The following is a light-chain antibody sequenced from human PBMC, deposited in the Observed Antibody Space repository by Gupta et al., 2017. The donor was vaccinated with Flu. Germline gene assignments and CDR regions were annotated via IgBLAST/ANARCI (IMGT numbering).Light chain of an antibody. CDR2: DTT. CDR1: QDINFR. Sequence: DIQMTQSPSSLSASVGDRVTITCRASQDINFRINWFKQKPGKAPKLLIYDTTNWKTGVSRRFVGSGFGNHFALTTDGRQQDDFATYYCHQHQNLVPGIFGRGTKVDI. V-gene: IGKV1-33*01. CDR3: HQHQNLVPGI. J-gene: IGKJ4*01.